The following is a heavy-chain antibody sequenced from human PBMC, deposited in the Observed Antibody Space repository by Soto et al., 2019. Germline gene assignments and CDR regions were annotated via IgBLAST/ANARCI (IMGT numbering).Heavy chain of an antibody. CDR1: GGTFSSYT. V-gene: IGHV1-69*02. Sequence: QVQLVQSGAEVKKPGSSVKVSCKASGGTFSSYTISWVRQAPGQGLEWMGRIIPILGIANYAQKFQGRVTITADKSTSTAYMELSSLRSEDTAVYYCVSPYYYDSSGYGGGYWGQGTLVTVSS. CDR3: VSPYYYDSSGYGGGY. D-gene: IGHD3-22*01. J-gene: IGHJ4*02. CDR2: IIPILGIA.